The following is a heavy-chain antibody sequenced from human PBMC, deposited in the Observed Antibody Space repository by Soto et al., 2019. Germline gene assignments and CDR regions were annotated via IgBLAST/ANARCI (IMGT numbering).Heavy chain of an antibody. CDR3: ARGRYCSGGSWYWTFDY. CDR1: GFTFSDHY. Sequence: EVQLVESGGGLVQPGGSLRLSWAASGFTFSDHYMDWVRQAPGKGLEWVGRSKNKIKGYTTEYAASVKGRFTIKRDDSEDSLYLQMNSLKAEDTAVYYCARGRYCSGGSWYWTFDYWGQGTLVTVSS. CDR2: SKNKIKGYTT. J-gene: IGHJ4*02. V-gene: IGHV3-72*01. D-gene: IGHD2-15*01.